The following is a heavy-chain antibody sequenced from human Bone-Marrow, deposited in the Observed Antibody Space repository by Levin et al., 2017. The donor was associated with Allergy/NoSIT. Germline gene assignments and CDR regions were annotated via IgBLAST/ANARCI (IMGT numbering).Heavy chain of an antibody. CDR2: IYYSGST. V-gene: IGHV4-59*01. CDR1: GGSISSYY. Sequence: SETLSLTCTVSGGSISSYYWSWIRQPPGKGLEWIGYIYYSGSTNYNPSLKSRVTISVDTSKNQFSLKLSSVTAADTAGYYGARVVSSSGYDRIWRSDMEGWGQGTTVTVS. D-gene: IGHD6-13*01. J-gene: IGHJ6*02. CDR3: ARVVSSSGYDRIWRSDMEG.